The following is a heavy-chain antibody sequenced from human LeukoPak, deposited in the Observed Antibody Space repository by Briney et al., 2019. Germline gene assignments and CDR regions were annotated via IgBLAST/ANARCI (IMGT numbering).Heavy chain of an antibody. CDR2: IYSSGRS. Sequence: SETLSLTCTVSGGSISSGSYYWSWPRQPAGKGLEWIGRIYSSGRSNYNPSLKSRVTRSIDKAMNQFSLKMTSVTAADTAVYYCARDPMVRYSSEGYMDVWGKGTTVTISS. CDR3: ARDPMVRYSSEGYMDV. D-gene: IGHD6-19*01. V-gene: IGHV4-61*02. J-gene: IGHJ6*04. CDR1: GGSISSGSYY.